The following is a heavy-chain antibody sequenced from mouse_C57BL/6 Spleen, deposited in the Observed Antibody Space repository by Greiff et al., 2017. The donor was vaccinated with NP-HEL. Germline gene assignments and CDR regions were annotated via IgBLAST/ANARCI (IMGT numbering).Heavy chain of an antibody. CDR2: IHPNSGST. Sequence: VQLQQPGAELVKPGASVKLSCKASGYTFTSYWMHWVKQRPGQGLEWIGMIHPNSGSTNYNEKFKSKATLTVDKSSSTAYMQLSSLTSEDSAVYYCARYYGSRNAMDYWGQGTSVTVSS. J-gene: IGHJ4*01. D-gene: IGHD1-1*01. V-gene: IGHV1-64*01. CDR1: GYTFTSYW. CDR3: ARYYGSRNAMDY.